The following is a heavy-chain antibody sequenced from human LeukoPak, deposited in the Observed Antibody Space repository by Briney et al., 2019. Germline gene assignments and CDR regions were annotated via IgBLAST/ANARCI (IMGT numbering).Heavy chain of an antibody. D-gene: IGHD3-22*01. CDR2: ISGSGGST. J-gene: IGHJ4*02. V-gene: IGHV3-23*01. CDR1: GFTFSSYA. CDR3: AKDRSGYYYDSRGKFDY. Sequence: GGSLRLSCAASGFTFSSYAMSWVRQAPGKRLEWVSAISGSGGSTYYADSVKGRFTISRDNSKNTLYLQMNSLRAEDTAVYYCAKDRSGYYYDSRGKFDYWGQGTLVTVSS.